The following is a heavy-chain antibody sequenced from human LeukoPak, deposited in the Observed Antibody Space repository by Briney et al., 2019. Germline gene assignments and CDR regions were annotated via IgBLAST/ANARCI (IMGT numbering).Heavy chain of an antibody. J-gene: IGHJ6*02. Sequence: PGGSLRLSCAASGFTFSDYYMSWIRQAPGKGLEWVSYISSSGSTIYYADSVKGRFTISRDNSKNTLYLQMNSLRAEDTAVYYCARDSNSGSYYNYYYGMDVWGQGTTVTVSS. CDR3: ARDSNSGSYYNYYYGMDV. CDR2: ISSSGSTI. V-gene: IGHV3-11*01. D-gene: IGHD1-26*01. CDR1: GFTFSDYY.